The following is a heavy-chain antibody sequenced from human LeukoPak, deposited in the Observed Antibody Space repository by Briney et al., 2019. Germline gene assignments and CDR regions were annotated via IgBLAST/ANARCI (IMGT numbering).Heavy chain of an antibody. CDR1: GYTFTGYY. D-gene: IGHD2-21*01. Sequence: ASVKVSCKASGYTFTGYYIHWVRQAPGQGLEWMGWINLNSGDTRLAQKFQGRVTMTRDTSISIAHMELSRLSSDDTAVYYCARDDFSLFLDYWGQGTLVTVSS. CDR3: ARDDFSLFLDY. CDR2: INLNSGDT. V-gene: IGHV1-2*02. J-gene: IGHJ4*02.